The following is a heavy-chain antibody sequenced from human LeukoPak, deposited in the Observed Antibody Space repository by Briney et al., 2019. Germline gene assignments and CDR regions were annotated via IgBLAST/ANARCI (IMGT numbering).Heavy chain of an antibody. CDR2: ISYDGSNK. D-gene: IGHD1-26*01. J-gene: IGHJ4*02. V-gene: IGHV3-30-3*01. CDR1: GFTFSSYA. CDR3: AKDEGGATTDAPH. Sequence: GRSLRLSCAASGFTFSSYAMHWVRQAPGKGLEWVAVISYDGSNKYYADSVKGRFTISRDNARNSLFLQMNSLRAEDTAVYYWAKDEGGATTDAPHWGQGTLVTVSS.